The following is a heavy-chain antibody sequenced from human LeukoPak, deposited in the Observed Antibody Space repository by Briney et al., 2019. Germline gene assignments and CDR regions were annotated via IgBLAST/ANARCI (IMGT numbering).Heavy chain of an antibody. Sequence: GGSLRLSCAASGFTFSSYWMTWIRQAPGKGLERVANIKQDGSEKYYVDSVKGRFTISRDNAKNSLYLQMNSLRAEDTAVYYCARDTGGGYSCYDCWGQGTLVTVSS. D-gene: IGHD5-18*01. V-gene: IGHV3-7*01. J-gene: IGHJ4*02. CDR1: GFTFSSYW. CDR2: IKQDGSEK. CDR3: ARDTGGGYSCYDC.